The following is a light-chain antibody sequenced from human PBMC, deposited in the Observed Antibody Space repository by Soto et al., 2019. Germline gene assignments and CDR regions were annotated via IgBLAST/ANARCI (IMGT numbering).Light chain of an antibody. J-gene: IGLJ3*02. CDR3: AAWDDSLNGHWV. CDR2: SNG. CDR1: SSNIGSNT. V-gene: IGLV1-44*01. Sequence: QSVLTQPPSASGTPGQRVTISCSGSSSNIGSNTVNWYQQLPGTAPKLLIYSNGQRPSGVPYRFSGSKYGNSASLAISGLLSEDEADYYCAAWDDSLNGHWVFGGGTKLTVL.